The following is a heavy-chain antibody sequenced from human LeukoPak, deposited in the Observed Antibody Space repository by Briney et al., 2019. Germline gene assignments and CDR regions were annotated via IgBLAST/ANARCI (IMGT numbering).Heavy chain of an antibody. V-gene: IGHV4-34*01. CDR2: INHSGST. Sequence: SETLSLTCAVSGGSFSGYYWSWIRQPPGKGLEWIGEINHSGSTNYNPSLKSRVTISVDTSKNQFSLKLSSVTAADTAVYYCARGRSIAVAGTMGPRKGLFDLWGRGTLVTVSS. CDR1: GGSFSGYY. D-gene: IGHD6-19*01. CDR3: ARGRSIAVAGTMGPRKGLFDL. J-gene: IGHJ2*01.